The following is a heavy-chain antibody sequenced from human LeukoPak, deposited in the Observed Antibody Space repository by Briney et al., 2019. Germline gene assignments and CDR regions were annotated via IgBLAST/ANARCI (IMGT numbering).Heavy chain of an antibody. Sequence: SETLSLTCTVSGGSISSYYWSWIRQPPGKGLEWIGYIYYSGSTNYNPSLKSRVTISVDTSKNQFSLKLSSVTAADTAVYYCARHDYGDYWVRYFDYWGQGTLVTVSS. CDR2: IYYSGST. J-gene: IGHJ4*02. D-gene: IGHD4-17*01. CDR3: ARHDYGDYWVRYFDY. CDR1: GGSISSYY. V-gene: IGHV4-59*08.